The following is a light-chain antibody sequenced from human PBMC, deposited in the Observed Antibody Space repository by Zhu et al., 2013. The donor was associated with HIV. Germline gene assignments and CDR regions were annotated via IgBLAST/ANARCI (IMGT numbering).Light chain of an antibody. CDR1: QSVSSY. J-gene: IGKJ2*03. CDR3: QQYGSSPRS. CDR2: DAS. Sequence: EIVLTQSPATLSLSPGERATLSCRASQSVSSYLAWYQQKPGQAPRLLIYDASNRATGIPARFSGGGSGTDFTLTISSLEPEDFAVYYCQQYGSSPRSFGLGTKLEIK. V-gene: IGKV3-11*01.